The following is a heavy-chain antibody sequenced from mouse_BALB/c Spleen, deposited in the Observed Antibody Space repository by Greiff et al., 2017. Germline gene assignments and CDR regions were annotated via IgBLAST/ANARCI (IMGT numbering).Heavy chain of an antibody. J-gene: IGHJ2*01. CDR3: ARQAYGNYLPFDY. V-gene: IGHV5-17*02. D-gene: IGHD2-1*01. CDR1: GFTFSSFG. Sequence: EVKLVESGGGLVQPGGSRKLSCAASGFTFSSFGMHWVRQAPEKGLEWVAYISSGSSTIYYADTVKGRFTISRDNPKNTLFLQMTSLRSEDTAMYYCARQAYGNYLPFDYWGQGTTLTVSS. CDR2: ISSGSSTI.